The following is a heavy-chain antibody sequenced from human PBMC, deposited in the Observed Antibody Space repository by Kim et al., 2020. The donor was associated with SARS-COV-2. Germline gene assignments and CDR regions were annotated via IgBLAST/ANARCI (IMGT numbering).Heavy chain of an antibody. V-gene: IGHV3-15*01. CDR3: TTGDGGSYWGEGAFDI. Sequence: RVKGRFTISREDSKNALYLQMNSLKTEDTAVYYATTGDGGSYWGEGAFDIWGQGTMVTVSS. J-gene: IGHJ3*02. D-gene: IGHD1-26*01.